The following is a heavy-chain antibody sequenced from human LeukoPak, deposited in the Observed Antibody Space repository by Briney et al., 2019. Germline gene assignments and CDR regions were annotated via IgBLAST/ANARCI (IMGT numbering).Heavy chain of an antibody. CDR3: ARVRSICSSTSCYSRSLPIGRFDP. CDR2: INPSGGST. D-gene: IGHD2-2*01. CDR1: GYTFTSYY. Sequence: GASVKVSCKASGYTFTSYYMHWVRQAPGQGLEWMGIINPSGGSTSYAQKFQGRVTMTRDTSTSTVYMELSSLRSEDTAVYYCARVRSICSSTSCYSRSLPIGRFDPWGQGTLVTVSS. J-gene: IGHJ5*02. V-gene: IGHV1-46*01.